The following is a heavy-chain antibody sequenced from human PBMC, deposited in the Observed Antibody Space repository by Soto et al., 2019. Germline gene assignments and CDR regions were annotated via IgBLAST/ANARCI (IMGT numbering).Heavy chain of an antibody. CDR2: IIPIFGTA. D-gene: IGHD2-2*01. J-gene: IGHJ4*02. Sequence: GASVKVSCKASGGTFSSYAISWVRQAPGQGLEWMGGIIPIFGTANYAQKFQGRVTITADESTSTAYMELSSLRSEDTAVYYCARMGDIVLVPAAIKGPWNYVEAPFDYWGQGTLVTVSS. CDR1: GGTFSSYA. V-gene: IGHV1-69*13. CDR3: ARMGDIVLVPAAIKGPWNYVEAPFDY.